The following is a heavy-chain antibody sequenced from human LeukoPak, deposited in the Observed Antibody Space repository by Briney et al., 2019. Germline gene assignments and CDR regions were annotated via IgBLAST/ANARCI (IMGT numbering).Heavy chain of an antibody. J-gene: IGHJ6*02. V-gene: IGHV3-74*01. CDR2: INSDGSST. CDR3: ARVWGGSYYYYYGMDV. CDR1: GFTVSAYA. D-gene: IGHD3-3*01. Sequence: GGSLRLSCAASGFTVSAYAMAWVRQAPGKGLVWVSRINSDGSSTSYADSVKGRFTISRDNAKNTLYLQMNSLRAEDTAVYYCARVWGGSYYYYYGMDVWGQGTTVTVSS.